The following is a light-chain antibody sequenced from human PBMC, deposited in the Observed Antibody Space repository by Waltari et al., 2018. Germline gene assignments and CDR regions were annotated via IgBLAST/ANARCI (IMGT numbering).Light chain of an antibody. Sequence: DIQMTQSPSSLSASVGDSITITCRASQSISNYLNWYQQKPGKAPKPLIYVASRLQSGVPSRLSGSGSGTDFTLTISNLQPEDFATYYCQQSSTTPFFGQGTKLESK. V-gene: IGKV1-39*01. CDR3: QQSSTTPF. CDR1: QSISNY. J-gene: IGKJ2*01. CDR2: VAS.